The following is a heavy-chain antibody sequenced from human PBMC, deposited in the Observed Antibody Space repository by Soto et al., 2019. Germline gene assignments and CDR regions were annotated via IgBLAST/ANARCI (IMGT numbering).Heavy chain of an antibody. CDR2: ISAYNGNT. CDR1: GYTLTSHG. J-gene: IGHJ4*02. D-gene: IGHD2-8*01. V-gene: IGHV1-18*01. CDR3: ARDRIYCTNGVCYERTQDDY. Sequence: EASVKVSCKASGYTLTSHGISWGRQAPGQRLEWVGWISAYNGNTNYAQKLQGRVTMTTDTSTSTAYMELRSLRSDDTAVYYCARDRIYCTNGVCYERTQDDYWGQGTLVTVSS.